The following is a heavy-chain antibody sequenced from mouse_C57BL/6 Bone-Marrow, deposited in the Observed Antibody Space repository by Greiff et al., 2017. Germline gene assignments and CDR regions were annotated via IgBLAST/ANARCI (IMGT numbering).Heavy chain of an antibody. CDR2: IYPGSGST. Sequence: VQLHQSGAELVKPGASVKMSCKASGYTFTSYWITWVKQRPGQGLEWIGDIYPGSGSTNYNEKFKSKATLTVDTSSSTAYMQLSSLTSEDSAVYYCARPYYSNYWYFDVWGTGTTVTVSS. CDR1: GYTFTSYW. D-gene: IGHD2-5*01. V-gene: IGHV1-55*01. J-gene: IGHJ1*03. CDR3: ARPYYSNYWYFDV.